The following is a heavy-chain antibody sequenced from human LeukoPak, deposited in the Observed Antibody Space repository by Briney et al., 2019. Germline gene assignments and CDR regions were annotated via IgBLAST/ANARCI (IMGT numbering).Heavy chain of an antibody. V-gene: IGHV4-31*03. CDR3: AREKGGYDFWSGYLRSAHYYYGMDV. CDR1: GGSISSGGHY. Sequence: PSQTLSLTCTVSGGSISSGGHYWSWIRQHPGKGLEWIGYINYSGSTYYNPSLKSRVTISVDTSQNQFSLKLSSVTAADTAVYYCAREKGGYDFWSGYLRSAHYYYGMDVWGQGTTVTVSS. CDR2: INYSGST. J-gene: IGHJ6*02. D-gene: IGHD3-3*01.